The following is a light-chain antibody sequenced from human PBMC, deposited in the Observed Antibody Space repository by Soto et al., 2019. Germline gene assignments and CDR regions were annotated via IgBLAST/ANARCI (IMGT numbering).Light chain of an antibody. CDR1: SSNVGSYKL. V-gene: IGLV2-23*02. J-gene: IGLJ1*01. CDR2: EVN. Sequence: QSVLTQPASVSGSPGQSITISCTGTSSNVGSYKLVSWYQQHPGKAPKLMIFEVNKRPSGESNRFSGSKSGNTASLTISGLKGEDEADDYCCSSGGSPTYVFGAGTKVTVL. CDR3: CSSGGSPTYV.